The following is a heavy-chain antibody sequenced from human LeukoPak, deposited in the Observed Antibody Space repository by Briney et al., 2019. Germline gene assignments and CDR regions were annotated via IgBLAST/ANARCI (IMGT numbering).Heavy chain of an antibody. D-gene: IGHD6-13*01. CDR1: GYSFTSYW. CDR3: ARRKQQLHPAFDI. CDR2: IYPGDSDT. J-gene: IGHJ3*02. Sequence: GESLQISCKASGYSFTSYWIGWVRQMPGKGLEWMGIIYPGDSDTRYSPSFQGQVTISADKSISTAYLQWSSLKASDTAMYYCARRKQQLHPAFDIWGQGTMVTVSS. V-gene: IGHV5-51*01.